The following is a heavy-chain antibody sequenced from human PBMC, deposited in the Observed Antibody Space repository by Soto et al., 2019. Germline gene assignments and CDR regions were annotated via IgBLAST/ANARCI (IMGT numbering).Heavy chain of an antibody. D-gene: IGHD6-6*01. Sequence: VASVKVSCKAYGYTFTGYYMHWVRQAPGQGLEWMGWINPNSGGTNYAQKFQGRVTMTRDTSISTAYMELGRLRSDDTAVYYCARAKACGAARPAYYWGQGTLVTVSS. V-gene: IGHV1-2*02. CDR3: ARAKACGAARPAYY. J-gene: IGHJ4*02. CDR2: INPNSGGT. CDR1: GYTFTGYY.